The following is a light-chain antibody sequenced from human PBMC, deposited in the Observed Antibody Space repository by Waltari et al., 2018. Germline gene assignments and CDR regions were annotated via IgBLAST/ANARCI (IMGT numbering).Light chain of an antibody. J-gene: IGKJ2*01. V-gene: IGKV4-1*01. CDR3: QQYYSSPYT. CDR1: QTVLYSSNNKNY. Sequence: DIVMTQSPDSLAVSLVERATINCKSSQTVLYSSNNKNYLAWYQQKPGQPPKLLIYWASTRESGVPDRFSGSGSGTDFTLTISSLQAEDVAVYYCQQYYSSPYTFGQGTQLEIK. CDR2: WAS.